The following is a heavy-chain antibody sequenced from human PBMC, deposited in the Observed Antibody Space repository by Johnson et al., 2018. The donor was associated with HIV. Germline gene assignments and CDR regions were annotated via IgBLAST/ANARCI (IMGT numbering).Heavy chain of an antibody. J-gene: IGHJ3*02. V-gene: IGHV3-73*02. CDR3: TPSYPPDAFDI. CDR1: GFTFSGSA. Sequence: VQLVESGGGLVQPGGSLKLSCAASGFTFSGSAMHWVRQASGKGLEWVGRIRSKANSYATAYAASVKGRFTISRDDSKNTAYLQMNSLKTEDTAVYYCTPSYPPDAFDIWGQGTMVTVSS. CDR2: IRSKANSYAT.